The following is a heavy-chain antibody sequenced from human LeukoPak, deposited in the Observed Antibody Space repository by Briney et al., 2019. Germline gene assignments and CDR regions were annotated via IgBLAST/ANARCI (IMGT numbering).Heavy chain of an antibody. J-gene: IGHJ4*02. Sequence: GGTLRLSCAASGFTFSSYGMSWVRQAPGKGLEWVSAISGSGGSTYYADSVKGRFTISRDNSKNTLYLQMNSLRAEDTALYYCAKGRGVRGLLFDYWGQGTLVTVPS. V-gene: IGHV3-23*01. CDR2: ISGSGGST. CDR1: GFTFSSYG. D-gene: IGHD3-10*01. CDR3: AKGRGVRGLLFDY.